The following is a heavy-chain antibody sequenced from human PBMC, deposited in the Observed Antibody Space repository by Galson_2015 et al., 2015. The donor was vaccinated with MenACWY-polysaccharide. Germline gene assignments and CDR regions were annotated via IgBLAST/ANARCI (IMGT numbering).Heavy chain of an antibody. CDR3: STGTHAPIAAVPPGFDY. J-gene: IGHJ4*02. CDR2: IKSRANGGTI. Sequence: SLRLSCAASGFTFSNAWMNWVRQAPGKGLEWVGRIKSRANGGTIDYAAPVKGRFTISRDDSKNTLYVQMNSLKTEDTAVYYCSTGTHAPIAAVPPGFDYWGQGTLVTVSS. D-gene: IGHD2-21*01. CDR1: GFTFSNAW. V-gene: IGHV3-15*01.